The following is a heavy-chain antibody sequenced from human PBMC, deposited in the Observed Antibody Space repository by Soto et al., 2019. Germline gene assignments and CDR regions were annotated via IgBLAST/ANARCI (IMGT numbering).Heavy chain of an antibody. V-gene: IGHV1-18*01. J-gene: IGHJ6*04. CDR3: ARLVPARRGDTFGRDG. CDR1: GYSVTNFG. CDR2: INTYNGHT. D-gene: IGHD2-2*01. Sequence: ASVKVSCKVSGYSVTNFGINWVRQAPGQGLEWMGWINTYNGHTNSAQKFQGRVTMTRDISTSTVYMELSSLSSGDTAVYYCARLVPARRGDTFGRDGCGKATKVTVS.